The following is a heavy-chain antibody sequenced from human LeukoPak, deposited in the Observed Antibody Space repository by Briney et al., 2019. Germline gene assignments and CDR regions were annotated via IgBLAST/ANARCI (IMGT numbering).Heavy chain of an antibody. CDR1: GGTFSSNA. V-gene: IGHV1-69*05. CDR2: IIPIFGTA. CDR3: ARDSGNGYYYYYMDV. Sequence: ASVKVSCKASGGTFSSNAISWVRQAPGQGLEWMGGIIPIFGTANYAQKFQGRVTITTDESTSTAYMELSSLRSEDTAVYYCARDSGNGYYYYYMDVWGKGTTVTVSS. D-gene: IGHD2-8*01. J-gene: IGHJ6*03.